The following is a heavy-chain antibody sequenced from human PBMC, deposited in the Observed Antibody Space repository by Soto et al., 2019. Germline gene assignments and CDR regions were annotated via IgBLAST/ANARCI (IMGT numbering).Heavy chain of an antibody. CDR2: INGRSNYI. CDR3: AREDGVVGSSSAFDH. V-gene: IGHV3-21*01. J-gene: IGHJ4*02. Sequence: GGSLRLSCVFSGFTFSTYTMNWVRQAPGKGLEWVSSINGRSNYIYYAESVKGRFTITRDNAKNSLYLQMNRLRAEDTAIYYCAREDGVVGSSSAFDHWGLGTRVTVS. CDR1: GFTFSTYT. D-gene: IGHD1-26*01.